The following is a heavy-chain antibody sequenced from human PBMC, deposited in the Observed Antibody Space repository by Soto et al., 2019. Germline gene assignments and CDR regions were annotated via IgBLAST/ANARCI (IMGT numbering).Heavy chain of an antibody. V-gene: IGHV3-7*01. CDR1: GFTFSSYW. D-gene: IGHD7-27*01. CDR2: MKRDGSEK. J-gene: IGHJ4*02. Sequence: GGSLRLSCVGSGFTFSSYWMSWVRQAPGKGLEWVANMKRDGSEKYYVDSVKGRFSISRDNGKNSVYLQVNSLRAEDTAMYYCARIPGDWGLFDYWGQGALVTVSS. CDR3: ARIPGDWGLFDY.